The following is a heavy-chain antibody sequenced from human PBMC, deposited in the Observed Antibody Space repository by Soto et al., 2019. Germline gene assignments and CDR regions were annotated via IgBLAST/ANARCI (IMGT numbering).Heavy chain of an antibody. Sequence: QVQLRESGPGLVKPSQTLSLTCTVSGGSISTDGYYWSWIRQHPGKGLEWIGYIYHSGTTYYSPSLRSXXTXSXXTSKNQFSLRLTSVTAADTAVYYCARASRSAGTDYWGQGTLVTVSS. D-gene: IGHD6-13*01. V-gene: IGHV4-31*03. CDR3: ARASRSAGTDY. CDR1: GGSISTDGYY. J-gene: IGHJ4*02. CDR2: IYHSGTT.